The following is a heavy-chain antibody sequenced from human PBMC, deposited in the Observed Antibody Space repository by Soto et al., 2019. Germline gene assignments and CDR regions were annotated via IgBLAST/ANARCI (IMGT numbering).Heavy chain of an antibody. V-gene: IGHV4-59*01. CDR2: IYYSGST. CDR1: GVSISSYY. CDR3: ARGENYDILTGYYFDY. J-gene: IGHJ4*02. Sequence: SETLSLTCTVSGVSISSYYWSWIRQPPGKGLEWIGYIYYSGSTNYNPSLKSRVTISVDTSKNQFSLKLSSVTAADTAVYYCARGENYDILTGYYFDYWGQGTLVTVSS. D-gene: IGHD3-9*01.